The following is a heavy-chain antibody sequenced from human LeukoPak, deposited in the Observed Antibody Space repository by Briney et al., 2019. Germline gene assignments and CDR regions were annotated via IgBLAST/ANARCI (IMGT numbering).Heavy chain of an antibody. CDR1: GFTFSSYA. V-gene: IGHV3-30-3*01. D-gene: IGHD1-26*01. CDR2: ISYDGSNK. Sequence: GGSLRLSCAASGFTFSSYAMHWVRQAPGKGLEWVAVISYDGSNKYYADSVKGRFTISRDNSKNTLYLQMNSLRAEDTAVYYCARGGLEWEPRNYFDYWGQGTLVTVSS. CDR3: ARGGLEWEPRNYFDY. J-gene: IGHJ4*02.